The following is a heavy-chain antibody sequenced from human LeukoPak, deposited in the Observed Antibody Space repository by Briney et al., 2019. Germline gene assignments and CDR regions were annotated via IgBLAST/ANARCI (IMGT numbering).Heavy chain of an antibody. CDR2: ISSSSCYI. D-gene: IGHD2-21*02. CDR3: ASLAYCGGDCQNLFDY. Sequence: KPGGSLRLSCAASGFTFSSYSMNWVRQAPGKGLEWVSSISSSSCYIYYADSVKGRFTISRDNAKNSLYLQMNSLRAEDTAVYYCASLAYCGGDCQNLFDYWGQGTLVTVSS. CDR1: GFTFSSYS. V-gene: IGHV3-21*01. J-gene: IGHJ4*02.